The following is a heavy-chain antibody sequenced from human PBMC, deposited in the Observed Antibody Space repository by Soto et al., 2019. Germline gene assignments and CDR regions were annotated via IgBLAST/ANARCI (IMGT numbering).Heavy chain of an antibody. CDR3: ARGIIYYDSSGYYYEYYFDY. D-gene: IGHD3-22*01. CDR1: GGTFSSYA. V-gene: IGHV1-69*01. J-gene: IGHJ4*02. CDR2: IIPIFGTA. Sequence: QVQLVQSGAEVKKPGSSVKVSCKASGGTFSSYAISWVRQAPGQGLEWMGGIIPIFGTANYAQKFQGRVTITAHESTSTAYMELSSLRSEDTAVYYCARGIIYYDSSGYYYEYYFDYWGQGTLVTVSS.